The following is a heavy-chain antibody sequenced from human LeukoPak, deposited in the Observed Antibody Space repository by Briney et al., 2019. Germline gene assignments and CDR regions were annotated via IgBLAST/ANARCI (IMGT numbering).Heavy chain of an antibody. Sequence: GGSLRLSCAASGFTFSSYSMNWVRQAPGKGLEWVSSISSSSSYIYYADSVKGRFTISRDNAKNSLYLQMNSLRAEDTAVYYCARGLQNIPAAPAFQHWGQGTLVTVSS. CDR2: ISSSSSYI. J-gene: IGHJ1*01. CDR1: GFTFSSYS. D-gene: IGHD2-2*01. CDR3: ARGLQNIPAAPAFQH. V-gene: IGHV3-21*04.